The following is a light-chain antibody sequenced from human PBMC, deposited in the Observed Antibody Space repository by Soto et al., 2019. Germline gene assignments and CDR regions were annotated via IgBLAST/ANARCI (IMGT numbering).Light chain of an antibody. CDR2: EGT. V-gene: IGLV2-23*01. J-gene: IGLJ2*01. CDR1: SSDVGSYNL. CDR3: CSDAGRSTFV. Sequence: QSVLTQPASVSGSPGQSITISCTGTSSDVGSYNLVSWYQHHPDKAPKLMIYEGTKRPSGVSNRFSGSKSGNTASLTISGLQADDEADYYCCSDAGRSTFVFGGGTKLTVL.